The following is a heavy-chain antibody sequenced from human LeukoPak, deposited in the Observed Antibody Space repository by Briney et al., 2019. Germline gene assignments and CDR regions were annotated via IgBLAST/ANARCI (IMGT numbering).Heavy chain of an antibody. CDR3: ASQDWNFAYFGY. CDR2: INHSGST. Sequence: SETLSLTCAVYGGSFSGYYWSWIRQPPGKGLEWIGEINHSGSTNYSPSLKSRVTISIDTSKNQFSLKLTSVTAADTAVYYCASQDWNFAYFGYWSQGTLVTVSS. D-gene: IGHD1-7*01. V-gene: IGHV4-34*01. J-gene: IGHJ4*02. CDR1: GGSFSGYY.